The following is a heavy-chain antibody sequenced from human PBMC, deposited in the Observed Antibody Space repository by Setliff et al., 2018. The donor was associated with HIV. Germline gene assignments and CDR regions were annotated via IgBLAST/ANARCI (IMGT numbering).Heavy chain of an antibody. Sequence: GESLKISCKGFGYSFSDNWIGWVRQMPGKGLEWMGIIYPDDSATRYSPSFQGQVTISADKSNNTAYLRWRSLRASDTAIYFCAKHGFERKSPYNWFDSWGQGTLVTVSS. J-gene: IGHJ5*01. CDR1: GYSFSDNW. D-gene: IGHD3-16*01. CDR2: IYPDDSAT. V-gene: IGHV5-51*01. CDR3: AKHGFERKSPYNWFDS.